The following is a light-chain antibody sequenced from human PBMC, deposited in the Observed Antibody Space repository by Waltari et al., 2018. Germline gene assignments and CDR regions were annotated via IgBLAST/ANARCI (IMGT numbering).Light chain of an antibody. CDR1: QSIGGY. J-gene: IGKJ1*01. Sequence: VLTPSPATLSLSPGETATLSCRASQSIGGYLVCYQQKSGQAPRLLIYGASTRATGIPDRFSGSGSGTDVSLNISRLEAEDLAVYYCQNQESLPGTSGQGTKVEIK. V-gene: IGKV3-20*01. CDR2: GAS. CDR3: QNQESLPGT.